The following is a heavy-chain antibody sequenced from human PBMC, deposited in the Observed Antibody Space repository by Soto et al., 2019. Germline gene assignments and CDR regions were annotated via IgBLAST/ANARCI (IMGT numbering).Heavy chain of an antibody. CDR2: INPNSGGT. D-gene: IGHD2-15*01. J-gene: IGHJ6*02. CDR1: GYTLTGDY. Sequence: ASVKGSCKASGYTLTGDYVGWVRQAPGQGLEWMGWINPNSGGTNYAQKFQGWVTMTRDTSISTAYMELSRLRSDDTAVYYCARGYCSGGSCYSPYYYHGMDVWGQGTTVTVSS. CDR3: ARGYCSGGSCYSPYYYHGMDV. V-gene: IGHV1-2*04.